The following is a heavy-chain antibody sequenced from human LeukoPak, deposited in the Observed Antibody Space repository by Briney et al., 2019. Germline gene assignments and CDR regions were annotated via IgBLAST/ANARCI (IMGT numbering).Heavy chain of an antibody. CDR1: GYPFTTYD. CDR2: MDPNNENT. D-gene: IGHD6-25*01. CDR3: ATGGIAAAPPEY. J-gene: IGHJ4*02. Sequence: ASVKVSCKASGYPFTTYDISWVRQATGQGLEWMGWMDPNNENTGFAQKFRGRVTITRNTSISTAYMELSSLTSEDTAVYYCATGGIAAAPPEYWGQETLVTVSS. V-gene: IGHV1-8*03.